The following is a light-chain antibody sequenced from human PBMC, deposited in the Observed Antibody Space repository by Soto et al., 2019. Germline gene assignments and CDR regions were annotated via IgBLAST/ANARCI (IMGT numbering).Light chain of an antibody. CDR2: NAS. J-gene: IGKJ5*01. V-gene: IGKV3-20*01. Sequence: EIVMTQSPATLSVSPGERATLSCRASQRVSSHSLAWYQQKPGQPPRLLIYNASNRTTGIPARFSGSGSGTDFTLTISRLEPEDFAVYSCQQYGSSPTTFGQGTRLEIK. CDR1: QRVSSHS. CDR3: QQYGSSPTT.